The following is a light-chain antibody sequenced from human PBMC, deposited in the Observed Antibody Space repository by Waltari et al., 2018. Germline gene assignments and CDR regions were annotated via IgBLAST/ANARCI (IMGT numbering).Light chain of an antibody. CDR1: QRVLYSSNNKNY. CDR3: QQYYSTPRT. Sequence: DIVMTQSPDSLAVSLGERATINCKSSQRVLYSSNNKNYIAWYQQKPGQPPKLLIYWASTREFGVPDRFSGSGSGTDFTLTISSLQAEDVAVYYCQQYYSTPRTIGQGTRLEIK. CDR2: WAS. J-gene: IGKJ5*01. V-gene: IGKV4-1*01.